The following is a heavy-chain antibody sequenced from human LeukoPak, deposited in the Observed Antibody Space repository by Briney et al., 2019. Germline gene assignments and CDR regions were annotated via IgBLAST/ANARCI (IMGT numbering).Heavy chain of an antibody. V-gene: IGHV4-30-2*02. CDR1: GGSISSGGYY. CDR3: ATMDLNYYGSGSYLRY. J-gene: IGHJ4*02. Sequence: SQTLSLTCTVSGGSISSGGYYWSWIRQPPGKGLEWIGYIYHSGSTYYNPSLKSRVTISVDTSKNQFSLKLSSVTAADTAVYYCATMDLNYYGSGSYLRYWGQGTLVTVSS. D-gene: IGHD3-10*01. CDR2: IYHSGST.